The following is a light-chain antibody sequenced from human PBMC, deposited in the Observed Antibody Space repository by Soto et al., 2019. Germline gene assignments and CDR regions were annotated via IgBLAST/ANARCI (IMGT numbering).Light chain of an antibody. CDR2: GAS. CDR3: QQYGSSPPDT. V-gene: IGKV3-20*01. Sequence: EIVLTQSPGTLSSSPGEGVTLSCRASETIRSNYLAWYQKKPGQAPRLLIFGASTRATGIPDKFSGSGSGTDFTLTISSLEPEDFAEYYCQQYGSSPPDTFGHGT. CDR1: ETIRSNY. J-gene: IGKJ3*01.